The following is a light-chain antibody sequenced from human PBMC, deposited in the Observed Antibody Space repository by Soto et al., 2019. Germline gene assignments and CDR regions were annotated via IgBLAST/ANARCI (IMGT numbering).Light chain of an antibody. CDR1: QVISTS. Sequence: GESVTITCLASQVISTSLAWYQVKPGKAPKLLIYAASTLESGVPSRFSATVSGTEFSLTITSLQPEDFATYYCQQLFDFPITFGQGTRLEIK. CDR3: QQLFDFPIT. CDR2: AAS. V-gene: IGKV1-9*01. J-gene: IGKJ5*01.